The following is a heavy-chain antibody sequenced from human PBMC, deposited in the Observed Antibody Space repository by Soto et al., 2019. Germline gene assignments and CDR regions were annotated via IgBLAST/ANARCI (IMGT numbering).Heavy chain of an antibody. Sequence: EVQLLESGGGLVQRGGSLRLSCAASGFPFSSYVMAWVRQAPGKGLEWVSGISDSGDRTYYADSVKGRFTISRDRSKNTVSLQMDSLRAEDTAVYYCAKDRGIIVKAGDAFDVWGQGTKVTVSS. D-gene: IGHD3-16*02. CDR2: ISDSGDRT. CDR1: GFPFSSYV. CDR3: AKDRGIIVKAGDAFDV. J-gene: IGHJ3*01. V-gene: IGHV3-23*01.